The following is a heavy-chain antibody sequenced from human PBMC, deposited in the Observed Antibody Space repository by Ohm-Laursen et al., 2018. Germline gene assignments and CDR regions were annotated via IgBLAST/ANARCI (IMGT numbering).Heavy chain of an antibody. D-gene: IGHD6-19*01. CDR1: GFTFSSYG. CDR3: AKGIQWLVQWDWFDP. Sequence: SLRLSCTASGFTFSSYGMHWVRQAPGKGLEWVAVIPYDGSNKYYADSVKGRFTISRDNSKNTLYLQMNSLRAEDTAVYYCAKGIQWLVQWDWFDPWGQGTLVTVSS. CDR2: IPYDGSNK. J-gene: IGHJ5*02. V-gene: IGHV3-30*18.